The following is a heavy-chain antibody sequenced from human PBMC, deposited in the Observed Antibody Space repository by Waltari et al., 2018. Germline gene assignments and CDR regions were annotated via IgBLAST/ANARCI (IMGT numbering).Heavy chain of an antibody. Sequence: QVHLLQSGPEVKKPGSSVTVSCKASGGTFSSYAISWVRKATGQGLEWMGGIIPIFGTANYAQKFQGRVTITTDESTSTAYMELSSLRSEDTAVYYCARDSSSSHYYYYGMDVWGQGTTVTVSS. J-gene: IGHJ6*02. D-gene: IGHD6-6*01. V-gene: IGHV1-69*05. CDR2: IIPIFGTA. CDR1: GGTFSSYA. CDR3: ARDSSSSHYYYYGMDV.